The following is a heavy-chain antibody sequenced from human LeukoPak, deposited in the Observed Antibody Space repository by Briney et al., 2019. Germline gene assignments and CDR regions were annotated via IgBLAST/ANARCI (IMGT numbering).Heavy chain of an antibody. V-gene: IGHV1-2*02. CDR3: ARDAIPYDFWSGYYVNWFDP. D-gene: IGHD3-3*01. J-gene: IGHJ5*02. CDR2: INPNSGGT. CDR1: GYTFTGYY. Sequence: GASVNVSCKASGYTFTGYYMHWVRQAPGQGLEWMGWINPNSGGTNYAQKFQGRVTMTRDTSISTAYMELSRLRSDDTAVYYCARDAIPYDFWSGYYVNWFDPWGQGTLVTVSS.